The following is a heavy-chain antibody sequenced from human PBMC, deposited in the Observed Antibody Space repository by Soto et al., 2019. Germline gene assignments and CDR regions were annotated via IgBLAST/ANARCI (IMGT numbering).Heavy chain of an antibody. J-gene: IGHJ6*02. CDR2: IRNKANSYTT. CDR1: GFALSDHY. D-gene: IGHD3-3*02. CDR3: ARAPQRGNHFHV. Sequence: EVQLVESGGGLVQPGGSLRLSCAASGFALSDHYMDWFRQAPGKGLEWVGRIRNKANSYTTEYAASVKGRFTISRDDSKDSLYLQMNSLKTEDTAVYYCARAPQRGNHFHVWGQGTTVAVSS. V-gene: IGHV3-72*01.